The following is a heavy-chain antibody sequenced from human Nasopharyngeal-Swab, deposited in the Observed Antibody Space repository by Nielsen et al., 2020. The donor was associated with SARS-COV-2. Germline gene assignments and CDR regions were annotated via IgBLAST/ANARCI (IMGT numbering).Heavy chain of an antibody. D-gene: IGHD2-15*01. CDR2: IYPGDSDT. CDR1: GYSFTNYW. V-gene: IGHV5-51*01. J-gene: IGHJ4*02. Sequence: GKSLKISCKVSGYSFTNYWIGWVRQMPGKGLEWMGIIYPGDSDTRYSPSFQGQVTISADKSISTTHLQWSSLQASDTAMYFCTRLGHCSGGSCYALGPDYWGQGTQVTVSS. CDR3: TRLGHCSGGSCYALGPDY.